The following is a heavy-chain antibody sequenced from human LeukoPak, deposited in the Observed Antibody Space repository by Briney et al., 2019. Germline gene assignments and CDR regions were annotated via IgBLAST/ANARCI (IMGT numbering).Heavy chain of an antibody. D-gene: IGHD1-26*01. CDR2: ISSGGNTI. V-gene: IGHV3-48*03. Sequence: GGSLRLSCAASRFTFSDYEMNWVRQAPGKGLEWLSYISSGGNTIYYADSVKGRFTSSRDNAKNSLYLQMNSLRAEDTAVYYCARSSGSPYVTFDYWGQGTLVTVSS. CDR1: RFTFSDYE. CDR3: ARSSGSPYVTFDY. J-gene: IGHJ4*02.